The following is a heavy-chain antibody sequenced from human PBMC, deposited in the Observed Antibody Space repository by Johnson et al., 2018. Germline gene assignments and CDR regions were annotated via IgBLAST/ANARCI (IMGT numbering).Heavy chain of an antibody. D-gene: IGHD6-13*01. CDR1: GFTFSSYA. V-gene: IGHV3-23*01. J-gene: IGHJ3*02. CDR2: ISGSGGST. CDR3: AKGNSSSWYSAFDI. Sequence: EVQLLESGGGLVQPGGSLRLSCAASGFTFSSYAMSWVRQAPGKGLEWVSAISGSGGSTYYADSVKGRFTISRDNAKNTPYLQMNSLSAEDTAVYYCAKGNSSSWYSAFDIWGQGTMVTVSS.